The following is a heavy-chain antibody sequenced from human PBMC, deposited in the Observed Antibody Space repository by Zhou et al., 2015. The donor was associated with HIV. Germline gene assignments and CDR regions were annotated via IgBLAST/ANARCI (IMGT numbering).Heavy chain of an antibody. CDR3: ARDRGGAARPGWRYFDL. D-gene: IGHD6-6*01. Sequence: QVLLVQSGAEVKKPGASVKVSCKTSGYAFTYYAISWVRQAPGQGLEWMGWINADNGKTNYAQKFQGRVTLTTDRSTRTAYMELRRLRSEDTAMYYCARDRGGAARPGWRYFDLWGPGTLVTVSS. CDR2: INADNGKT. V-gene: IGHV1-18*01. J-gene: IGHJ2*01. CDR1: GYAFTYYA.